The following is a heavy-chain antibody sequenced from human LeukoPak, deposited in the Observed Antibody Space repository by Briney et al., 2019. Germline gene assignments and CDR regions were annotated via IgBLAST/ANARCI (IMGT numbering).Heavy chain of an antibody. J-gene: IGHJ4*02. CDR1: VYTFSNYG. Sequence: ASVKVSCKASVYTFSNYGVSWVRQAPGQGLEWMGWISAYNGNTDYAQKFQGRVTMTADTSTSTAYMELRGLRSDDTAVYYCARDRSSSSDWGQGTLVTVSS. CDR3: ARDRSSSSD. D-gene: IGHD6-6*01. CDR2: ISAYNGNT. V-gene: IGHV1-18*01.